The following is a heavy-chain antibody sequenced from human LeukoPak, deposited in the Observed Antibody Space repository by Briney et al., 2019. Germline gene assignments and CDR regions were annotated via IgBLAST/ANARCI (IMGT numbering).Heavy chain of an antibody. V-gene: IGHV3-21*01. D-gene: IGHD3-9*01. CDR3: ARGAYYDISSLGY. CDR1: GFTFSSYS. CDR2: ISSSSSYI. J-gene: IGHJ4*02. Sequence: GGSLRLSCAASGFTFSSYSMNWVRQAPGKGLGWVSSISSSSSYIYYADSVKGRFTISRDNAKNSLYLQMNSLRAEDTAVYYCARGAYYDISSLGYWGQGTLVTVSS.